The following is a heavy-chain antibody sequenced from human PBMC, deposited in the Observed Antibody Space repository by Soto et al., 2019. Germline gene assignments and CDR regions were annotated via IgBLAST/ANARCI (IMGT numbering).Heavy chain of an antibody. J-gene: IGHJ5*02. CDR2: INAANGDT. Sequence: ASVKVSCKASGYTFTSYGIHWVRQAPGQRLEWMGWINAANGDTKYSPKFQGRVTITRDTSASTAYMVLSSLRSEDTAVYYCVRRHVSATGIDWFDPWGRGTLVTVSS. D-gene: IGHD6-13*01. CDR3: VRRHVSATGIDWFDP. V-gene: IGHV1-3*01. CDR1: GYTFTSYG.